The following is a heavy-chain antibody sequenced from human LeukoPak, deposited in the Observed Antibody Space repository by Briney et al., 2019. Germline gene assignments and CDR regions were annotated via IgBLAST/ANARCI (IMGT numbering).Heavy chain of an antibody. CDR2: INPNSGGT. Sequence: ASVKVSCKASGYTFTSYDISWVRQAPGQGLEWMGWINPNSGGTNYAQKFQGRVTMTRDTSISTAYMELSRLRSDDTAVYYCARGGDSSGWYVNYGMDVWGQGTTVTVSS. J-gene: IGHJ6*02. CDR3: ARGGDSSGWYVNYGMDV. CDR1: GYTFTSYD. D-gene: IGHD6-19*01. V-gene: IGHV1-2*02.